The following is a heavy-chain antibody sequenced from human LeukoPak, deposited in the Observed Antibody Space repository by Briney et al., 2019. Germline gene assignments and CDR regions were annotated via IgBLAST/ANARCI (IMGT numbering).Heavy chain of an antibody. CDR3: ARDNGGYDY. J-gene: IGHJ4*02. Sequence: QPGGSLRLSCAASGFTFSDYSMNWVRQAPGKGLEWISYISTSSSTIYYAASVKGRFTISRDNAKNSLYLQMNSLRAEDTAVYYCARDNGGYDYWGQGTLVTVSS. D-gene: IGHD2-8*01. V-gene: IGHV3-48*01. CDR2: ISTSSSTI. CDR1: GFTFSDYS.